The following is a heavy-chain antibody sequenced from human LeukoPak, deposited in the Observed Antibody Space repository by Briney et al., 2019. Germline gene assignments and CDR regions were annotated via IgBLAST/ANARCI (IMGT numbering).Heavy chain of an antibody. CDR2: INPNSGGT. D-gene: IGHD3-3*01. J-gene: IGHJ4*02. V-gene: IGHV1-2*02. Sequence: ASVKVSCKASGYTFTGYYMHWVRQAPGQGLEWMGWINPNSGGTNYAQKFQGRVTMTRDTSISTAHMELSRLRSDDTAVYYCARGPNFWSGYYLDWGQGTLVTVSS. CDR1: GYTFTGYY. CDR3: ARGPNFWSGYYLD.